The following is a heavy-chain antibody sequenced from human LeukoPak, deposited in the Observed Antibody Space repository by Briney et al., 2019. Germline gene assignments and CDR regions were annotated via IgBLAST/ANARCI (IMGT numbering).Heavy chain of an antibody. CDR2: ISASGGGT. CDR1: GFTFNNYA. Sequence: GGSLRLSCAASGFTFNNYAMSWVRQAPGKGLEWVSAISASGGGTNYADSVKGRFIISRDNSKNTLYLQLNSLRAEDTAVYYCAKDPQRYCSGGSCLYFDYWGQGTLVTVSS. D-gene: IGHD2-15*01. J-gene: IGHJ4*02. V-gene: IGHV3-23*01. CDR3: AKDPQRYCSGGSCLYFDY.